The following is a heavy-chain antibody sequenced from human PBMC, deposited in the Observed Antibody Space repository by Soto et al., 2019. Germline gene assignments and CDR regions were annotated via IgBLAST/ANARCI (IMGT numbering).Heavy chain of an antibody. J-gene: IGHJ4*02. CDR1: GGSISTYY. D-gene: IGHD6-13*01. V-gene: IGHV4-4*07. Sequence: SETLSLTCTFSGGSISTYYWSWIRQPAGKGLEWIGRIYTSGSTNYNPSLKSRVTMSVDTSKNQFSLKLSSVTAADTAVYYCARSSAGYGSSWYYFDYWGQGTLVTVSS. CDR2: IYTSGST. CDR3: ARSSAGYGSSWYYFDY.